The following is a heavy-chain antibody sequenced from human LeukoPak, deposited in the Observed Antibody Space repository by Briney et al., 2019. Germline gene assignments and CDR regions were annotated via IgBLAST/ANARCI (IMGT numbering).Heavy chain of an antibody. J-gene: IGHJ1*01. Sequence: ASVKVSCKASGYTFTSYYMHWVRQAPGQGLEWMGIINPSGGSTSYAQKFQGRVTMTRDTSTSTVYMELSSLRSEDTAVYYCANGRYFDWSPGPSGQFQHWGQGTLVTVSS. CDR2: INPSGGST. CDR3: ANGRYFDWSPGPSGQFQH. V-gene: IGHV1-46*01. CDR1: GYTFTSYY. D-gene: IGHD3-9*01.